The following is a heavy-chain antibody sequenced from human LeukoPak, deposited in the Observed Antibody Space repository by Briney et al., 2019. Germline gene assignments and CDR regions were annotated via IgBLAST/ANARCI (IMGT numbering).Heavy chain of an antibody. D-gene: IGHD3-22*01. CDR2: ISGSGGST. J-gene: IGHJ4*02. CDR3: AKGYSRGYYYSQPFDY. V-gene: IGHV3-23*01. Sequence: PGGSLRLSCAASGFTFSSYAMSWVRQAPGKGLEWVSAISGSGGSTYYADSVKGRFTISRDNFKNTLYLQMNSLRAEDTAVYYCAKGYSRGYYYSQPFDYWGQGTLVTVSS. CDR1: GFTFSSYA.